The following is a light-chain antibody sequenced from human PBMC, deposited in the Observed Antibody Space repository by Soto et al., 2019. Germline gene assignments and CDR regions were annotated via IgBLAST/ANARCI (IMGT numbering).Light chain of an antibody. Sequence: DIVLTQSPGTLSSSPGERATLSCRASQSVGSSLAWYQQKPGQAPRLLIYDTFNRATGIPARFSGSGSGTAFTLTISRLEPEDFAVYYCQQRSSWPFLWTFGGGTKVEIK. CDR2: DTF. V-gene: IGKV3-11*01. CDR3: QQRSSWPFLWT. J-gene: IGKJ4*01. CDR1: QSVGSS.